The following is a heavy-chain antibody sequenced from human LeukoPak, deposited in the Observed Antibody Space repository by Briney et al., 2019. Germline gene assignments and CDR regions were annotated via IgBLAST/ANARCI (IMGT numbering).Heavy chain of an antibody. CDR3: AKPLSGYSDGYKGGAFDI. J-gene: IGHJ3*02. CDR2: IIPIFGTA. D-gene: IGHD5-18*01. CDR1: GGTFSSYA. Sequence: SVKVSCKVSGGTFSSYAISWVRQAPGQGLEWMGGIIPIFGTASYAQKFQGRVTITADKSTSTAYMELSSLRSEDTAVYYCAKPLSGYSDGYKGGAFDIWGQGTMVTVSS. V-gene: IGHV1-69*06.